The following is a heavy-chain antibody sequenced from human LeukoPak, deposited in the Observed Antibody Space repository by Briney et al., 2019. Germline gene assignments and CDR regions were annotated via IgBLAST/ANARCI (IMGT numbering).Heavy chain of an antibody. J-gene: IGHJ3*02. CDR3: ARDRRRELLHAFDI. Sequence: SETLSLTCTVSGGSISRHYWSWIRQPPGKGLEWIAYIDYSGSTNYNPSLKSRATISVDASKNQFSLKLSSVTAADTAVYHCARDRRRELLHAFDIWGQGTMVTVSS. CDR2: IDYSGST. V-gene: IGHV4-59*11. CDR1: GGSISRHY. D-gene: IGHD1-26*01.